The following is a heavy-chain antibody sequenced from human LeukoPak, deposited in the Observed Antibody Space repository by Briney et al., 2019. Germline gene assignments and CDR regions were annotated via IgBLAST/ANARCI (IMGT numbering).Heavy chain of an antibody. D-gene: IGHD3-22*01. Sequence: GASVKVSCKASGYTFTGYYMHWVRQAPGQGLEWMGWINPNSGGTNYAQKFQGRVTMTRDTSISTAYMELSRLRSDDTAVYYCARYYYDSSGYYSDAFDIWGQGTMVTVSS. CDR3: ARYYYDSSGYYSDAFDI. J-gene: IGHJ3*02. CDR2: INPNSGGT. CDR1: GYTFTGYY. V-gene: IGHV1-2*02.